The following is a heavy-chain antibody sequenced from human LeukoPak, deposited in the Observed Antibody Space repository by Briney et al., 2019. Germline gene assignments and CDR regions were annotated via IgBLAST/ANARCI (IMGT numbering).Heavy chain of an antibody. CDR1: GYTFTSYD. V-gene: IGHV1-8*01. J-gene: IGHJ3*02. D-gene: IGHD1-26*01. CDR3: ARDSGSYDDAFDI. Sequence: ASVKVSCKASGYTFTSYDINWVRQATGQGLEWMGWMNPNSGSTGYAQKFQGRVTMTRNTSISTAYMELSSLRSEDTAVYYCARDSGSYDDAFDIWGQGTMVTVSS. CDR2: MNPNSGST.